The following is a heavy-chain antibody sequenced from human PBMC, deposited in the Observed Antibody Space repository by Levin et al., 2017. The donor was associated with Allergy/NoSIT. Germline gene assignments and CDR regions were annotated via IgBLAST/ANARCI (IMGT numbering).Heavy chain of an antibody. V-gene: IGHV3-23*01. J-gene: IGHJ4*02. CDR2: ISGSGGST. Sequence: AGGSLRLSCAASGFTFSSYAMSWVRQAPGKGLEWVSAISGSGGSTYYADSVKGRFTISRDNSKNTLYLQMNSLRAEDTAVYYCAKSRGDYSRLFTDYWGQGTLVTVSS. D-gene: IGHD4-11*01. CDR1: GFTFSSYA. CDR3: AKSRGDYSRLFTDY.